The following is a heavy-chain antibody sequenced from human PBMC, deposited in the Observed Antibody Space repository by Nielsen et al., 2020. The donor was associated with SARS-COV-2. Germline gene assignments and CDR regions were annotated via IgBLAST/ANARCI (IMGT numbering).Heavy chain of an antibody. CDR3: ARLRYSYGSPRLDY. CDR1: GDSIGSYY. Sequence: SETLSLTCTVSGDSIGSYYWNWIRQPPGKGLEWIGFTYHSGSTNYNPSLKSRVTISVDTSKNQVSLKLTSVTAADTAVYYCARLRYSYGSPRLDYWGQGTLVTVSS. D-gene: IGHD5-18*01. J-gene: IGHJ4*02. CDR2: TYHSGST. V-gene: IGHV4-59*08.